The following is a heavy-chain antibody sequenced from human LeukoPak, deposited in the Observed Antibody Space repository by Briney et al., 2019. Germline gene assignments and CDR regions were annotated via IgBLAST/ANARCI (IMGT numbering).Heavy chain of an antibody. CDR2: INPNSGGT. CDR3: ARNIYDFWSGYHRSFDY. D-gene: IGHD3-3*01. J-gene: IGHJ4*02. V-gene: IGHV1-2*06. CDR1: GYTFTGYY. Sequence: ASVKVSCKASGYTFTGYYMHWVRQAPGQGLEWMGRINPNSGGTNYAQKFQGRVTMTRDTSISTAYMELSRLRSDDTAVYYCARNIYDFWSGYHRSFDYWGQGTLVTVSS.